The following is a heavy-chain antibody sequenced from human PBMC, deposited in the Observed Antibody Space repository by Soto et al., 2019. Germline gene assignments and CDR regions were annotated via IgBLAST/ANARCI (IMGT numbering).Heavy chain of an antibody. Sequence: GSLRLSCSASGFTFSSYAMHWVRQAPGKGLEYVSAISSNGGSTYYADSVKGRFTISRDNSKNTLYLQMSSLRAEDTAVYYCVKGRANYCSSTSCYLGGMDVWGQGTTVTVSS. J-gene: IGHJ6*02. CDR3: VKGRANYCSSTSCYLGGMDV. D-gene: IGHD2-2*01. CDR2: ISSNGGST. V-gene: IGHV3-64D*08. CDR1: GFTFSSYA.